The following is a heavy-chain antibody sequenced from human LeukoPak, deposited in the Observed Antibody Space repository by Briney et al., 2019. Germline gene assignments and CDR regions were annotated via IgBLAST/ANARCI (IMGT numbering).Heavy chain of an antibody. V-gene: IGHV4-59*01. Sequence: PSESLSLTCTVSGYSISSNYYWSWIRQPPGKGLEWIGYIYYSGSTNYNPSLKSRVTISVDTSKNQFSLKLSSVTAADTAVYYCAKVYGDYVGYFDYWGQGTLVTVSS. CDR2: IYYSGST. D-gene: IGHD4-17*01. CDR1: GYSISSNYY. CDR3: AKVYGDYVGYFDY. J-gene: IGHJ4*02.